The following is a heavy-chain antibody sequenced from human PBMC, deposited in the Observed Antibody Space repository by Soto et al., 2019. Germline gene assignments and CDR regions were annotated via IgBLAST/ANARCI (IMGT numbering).Heavy chain of an antibody. D-gene: IGHD2-15*01. CDR3: ARVASSGGMEYDRAADP. CDR1: GFTFSSYS. CDR2: ISSSSSYI. Sequence: GGSLRLSCAASGFTFSSYSMNWVRQAPGKGLEWVSSISSSSSYIYYADSVKGRFTISRDNAKNSLYLQMNSLRAEDTAVYYCARVASSGGMEYDRAADPWGQGTLVTVSS. V-gene: IGHV3-21*01. J-gene: IGHJ5*02.